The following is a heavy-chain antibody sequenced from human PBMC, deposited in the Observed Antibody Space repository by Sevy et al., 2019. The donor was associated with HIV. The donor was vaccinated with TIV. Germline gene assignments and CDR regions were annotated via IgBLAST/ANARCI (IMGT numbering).Heavy chain of an antibody. D-gene: IGHD3-22*01. Sequence: ASVKVSCKVSGYTLTKLSMNWVRQAPGKGLEWMGTFDPEHGETIYAQNFQGRVTMTEDTSTDTAYMELSSLRSEDTAVYYCATTKDYYENSGYPFDDWGQRTLVTVSS. V-gene: IGHV1-24*01. J-gene: IGHJ4*02. CDR1: GYTLTKLS. CDR2: FDPEHGET. CDR3: ATTKDYYENSGYPFDD.